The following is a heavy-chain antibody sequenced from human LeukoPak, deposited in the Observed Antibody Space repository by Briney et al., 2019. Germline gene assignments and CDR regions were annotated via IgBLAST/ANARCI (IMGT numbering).Heavy chain of an antibody. CDR1: GFTFSGSA. CDR2: IRSKTHNYAT. Sequence: GGSLRLSCAASGFTFSGSAMHWVRQTSGKGLEWVGYIRSKTHNYATLYAASVKGRFTISRDDSKNTAYLQMNSLRAEDTAVYYCAKGSVAGRQRAPPKEWFDPWGQGTLVTVSS. J-gene: IGHJ5*02. V-gene: IGHV3-73*01. CDR3: AKGSVAGRQRAPPKEWFDP. D-gene: IGHD6-6*01.